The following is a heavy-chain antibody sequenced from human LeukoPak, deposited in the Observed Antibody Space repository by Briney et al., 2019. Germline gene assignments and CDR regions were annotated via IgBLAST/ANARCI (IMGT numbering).Heavy chain of an antibody. Sequence: SETLSLTCTVCGGSISSYYWSWIRQPPGKGLGWIGYIYYSGSANYNLYLKSRVTISVETSKNQFSLKLSSVTAADTAVYYCARVGWKGYFDYWGQGTLVTVSS. J-gene: IGHJ4*02. CDR3: ARVGWKGYFDY. D-gene: IGHD1-1*01. CDR2: IYYSGSA. V-gene: IGHV4-59*01. CDR1: GGSISSYY.